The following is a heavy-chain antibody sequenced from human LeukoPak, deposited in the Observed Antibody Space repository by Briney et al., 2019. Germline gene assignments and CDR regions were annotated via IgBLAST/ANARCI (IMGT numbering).Heavy chain of an antibody. CDR3: ARGPQTADYWFDS. Sequence: GGSLRLSCVASGFIFSNTWMHWVRHAPGKGLVWIARISSDGSSATYVDSVEGRLTISRDNAKNTLYLEMNSLRVDDTAVYYCARGPQTADYWFDSWGQGTLVTVSS. CDR1: GFIFSNTW. CDR2: ISSDGSSA. J-gene: IGHJ5*01. V-gene: IGHV3-74*03. D-gene: IGHD1-1*01.